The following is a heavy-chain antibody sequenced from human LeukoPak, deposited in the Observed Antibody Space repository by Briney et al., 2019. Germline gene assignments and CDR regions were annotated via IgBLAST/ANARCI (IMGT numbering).Heavy chain of an antibody. Sequence: GGSLRLSCAASGFTFSNYWMHWVRQAPGKGLEWVAVISYDGSNKYYADSVKGRFTISRDNSKNTLYLQMNSLRAEDTAVYYCARDMYSSGWEGSFDYWGQGTLVTVSS. CDR2: ISYDGSNK. V-gene: IGHV3-30-3*01. J-gene: IGHJ4*02. D-gene: IGHD6-19*01. CDR1: GFTFSNYW. CDR3: ARDMYSSGWEGSFDY.